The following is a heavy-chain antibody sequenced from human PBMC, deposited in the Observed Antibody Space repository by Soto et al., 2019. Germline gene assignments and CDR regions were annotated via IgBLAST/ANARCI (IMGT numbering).Heavy chain of an antibody. D-gene: IGHD3-3*01. CDR2: IIPILGTA. CDR3: ARTLLKTYDFWSGFDY. CDR1: GGTFSSYA. V-gene: IGHV1-69*13. Sequence: SVKVSCKASGGTFSSYAISWVRQAPGQGLEWMGGIIPILGTANYAQKFQGRVTITADESTSTAYMELSSLRSEDTAVYYCARTLLKTYDFWSGFDYWGQGTLVTVSS. J-gene: IGHJ4*02.